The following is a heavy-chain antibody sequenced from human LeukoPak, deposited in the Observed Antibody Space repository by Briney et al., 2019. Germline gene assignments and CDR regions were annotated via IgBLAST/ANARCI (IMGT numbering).Heavy chain of an antibody. CDR2: IKQDGSEK. V-gene: IGHV3-7*01. Sequence: GGSLRLSCAASGFTFSSYWMSWVRQAPGKGLEWVANIKQDGSEKYYVDSVKGRFTISRDNAKNSLYLQMNSLRAEDTAVYYCARDSGYGDPNWFDPWGRGTLVTVSS. CDR1: GFTFSSYW. J-gene: IGHJ5*02. D-gene: IGHD4-17*01. CDR3: ARDSGYGDPNWFDP.